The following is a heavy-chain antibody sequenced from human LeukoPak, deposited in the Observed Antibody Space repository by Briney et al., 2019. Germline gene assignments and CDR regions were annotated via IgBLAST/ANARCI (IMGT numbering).Heavy chain of an antibody. CDR3: ARAGYSSGWFNYFDY. D-gene: IGHD6-19*01. V-gene: IGHV4-34*01. J-gene: IGHJ4*02. CDR2: INHSGST. CDR1: GGSFSGYY. Sequence: SETLSLTCAVYGGSFSGYYWSWTRQPPGKGLEWIGEINHSGSTNYNPSLKSRVTISVDTSKNQFSLKLSSVTAADTAVYYCARAGYSSGWFNYFDYWGQGTLVTVSS.